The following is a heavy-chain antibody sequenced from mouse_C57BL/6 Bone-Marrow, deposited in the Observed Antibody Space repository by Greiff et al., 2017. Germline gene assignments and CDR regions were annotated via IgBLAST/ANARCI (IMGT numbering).Heavy chain of an antibody. J-gene: IGHJ3*01. V-gene: IGHV2-5*01. CDR3: ATLVATPWFAY. D-gene: IGHD1-1*01. CDR2: IGRGGST. CDR1: GFSLTSYG. Sequence: VQLQQSGPGLVQPSQSLSITCTVSGFSLTSYGVHWVRQSPGKGLEWLGVIGRGGSTDYNAAFMYRLSITKDNSKSQVFFKMNSLQADDTAIYYCATLVATPWFAYWGQGTLVTVSA.